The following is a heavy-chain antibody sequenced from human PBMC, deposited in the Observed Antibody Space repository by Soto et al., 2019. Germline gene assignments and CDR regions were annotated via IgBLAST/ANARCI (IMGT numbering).Heavy chain of an antibody. CDR2: IYYSGTT. J-gene: IGHJ4*02. D-gene: IGHD4-17*01. Sequence: QVQLQESGPGLVKPSQTLSLTCTVSGGSISSGDYYWSWIRQPPGKGLEWIGYIYYSGTTHYNPSLKSRVTISVDTSKNQFSLKLSSVTAADTAVYYCARILPTVMGYFDYWGQGTLVTVSS. CDR1: GGSISSGDYY. V-gene: IGHV4-30-4*01. CDR3: ARILPTVMGYFDY.